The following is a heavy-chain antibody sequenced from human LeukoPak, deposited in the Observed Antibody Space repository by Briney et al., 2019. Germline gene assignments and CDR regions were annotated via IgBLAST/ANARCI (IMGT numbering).Heavy chain of an antibody. D-gene: IGHD5-18*01. CDR2: ISSSGTTI. V-gene: IGHV3-48*03. J-gene: IGHJ3*02. Sequence: PGGSLRLSCAASGFTFNTYELNWVRQAPGKGLEWVSYISSSGTTIYYADSVKGRFTISRDNAKNSLYLRMNSLRAEDATVYYCARGGNYGYLWNAFDIWGQGTMVTVSS. CDR1: GFTFNTYE. CDR3: ARGGNYGYLWNAFDI.